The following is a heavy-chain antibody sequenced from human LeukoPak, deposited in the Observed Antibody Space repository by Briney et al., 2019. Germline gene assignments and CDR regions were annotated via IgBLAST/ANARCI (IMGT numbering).Heavy chain of an antibody. CDR3: AGHHPRNTVDF. Sequence: SETLSLTCAVYGGSFSGYYWSWIRQPPGKGLEWIGEINHSGSTNYNPSLKSRVTISVDTSKNQFSLKLSSVTAADTAVYYCAGHHPRNTVDFWGQGTLVTVSP. V-gene: IGHV4-34*01. CDR1: GGSFSGYY. D-gene: IGHD2/OR15-2a*01. CDR2: INHSGST. J-gene: IGHJ4*02.